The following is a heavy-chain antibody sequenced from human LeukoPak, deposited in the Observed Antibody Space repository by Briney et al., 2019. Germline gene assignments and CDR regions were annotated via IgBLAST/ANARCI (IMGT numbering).Heavy chain of an antibody. V-gene: IGHV3-30*04. J-gene: IGHJ4*02. CDR2: ISYDGSNK. Sequence: GSLRLSCAASGFTFSSYAMHWVRQAPGKGLEWVAVISYDGSNKYYADSVKGRFTISRDNSKNTLYLQMNSLRAEDTAVYYCAKDRGYDILTGPDYWGQGTLVTVSS. D-gene: IGHD3-9*01. CDR3: AKDRGYDILTGPDY. CDR1: GFTFSSYA.